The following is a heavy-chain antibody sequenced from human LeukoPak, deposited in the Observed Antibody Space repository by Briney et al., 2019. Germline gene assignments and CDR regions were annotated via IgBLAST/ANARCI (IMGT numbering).Heavy chain of an antibody. CDR2: IYYSGST. CDR3: ARDTGLPAGYYYGMDV. Sequence: SETLSLTCTVSGGSISSYYWSWIRQPPGKGLEWIGYIYYSGSTNYNPSLKSRVTISVDTSKNQFSLKLSSVTAADTAVYYCARDTGLPAGYYYGMDVWGQGTTVTVSS. D-gene: IGHD5-12*01. J-gene: IGHJ6*02. V-gene: IGHV4-59*01. CDR1: GGSISSYY.